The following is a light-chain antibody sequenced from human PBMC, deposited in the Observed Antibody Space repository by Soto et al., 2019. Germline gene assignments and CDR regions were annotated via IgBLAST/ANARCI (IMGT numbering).Light chain of an antibody. CDR3: QQYNNWPT. Sequence: EIVLAQSPGTLSLSPWERATLSCVASQSVSSSYLAWYQQKPGQAPRLLIYGASTRATGIPARFSGSGSGTEFTLTISSLQSEDFAVYYCQQYNNWPTFGQGTKVDI. CDR1: QSVSSSY. J-gene: IGKJ1*01. V-gene: IGKV3-15*01. CDR2: GAS.